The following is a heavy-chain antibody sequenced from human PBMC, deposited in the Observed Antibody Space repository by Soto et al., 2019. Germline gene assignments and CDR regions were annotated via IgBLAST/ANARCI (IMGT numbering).Heavy chain of an antibody. D-gene: IGHD3-3*01. CDR1: GGSISSGGYY. Sequence: PSETLSLTCTVSGGSISSGGYYWSWIRQHPGKGLEWIAHIHHSGSTNYNPSLRSRVTISVDTSNNHFSLKLNSVTAADTAVYYCARVPAYYDFWSGYYLLDYFDYWGQGTLVTVSS. CDR3: ARVPAYYDFWSGYYLLDYFDY. CDR2: IHHSGST. V-gene: IGHV4-31*03. J-gene: IGHJ4*02.